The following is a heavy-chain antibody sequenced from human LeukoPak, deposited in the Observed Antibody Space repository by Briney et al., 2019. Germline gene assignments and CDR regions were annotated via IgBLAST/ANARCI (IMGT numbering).Heavy chain of an antibody. V-gene: IGHV4-34*01. CDR3: AGGLFGTIRANDY. J-gene: IGHJ4*02. CDR1: GGSFSGYY. Sequence: PSETLSLTCAVYGGSFSGYYWSWIRQPPGKGLEWIGEINHSGSTNYNPSLKSRVTISVDTSKNQFSLKLSSVTAADTAVYHCAGGLFGTIRANDYWGQGTLVTVSS. D-gene: IGHD3-3*01. CDR2: INHSGST.